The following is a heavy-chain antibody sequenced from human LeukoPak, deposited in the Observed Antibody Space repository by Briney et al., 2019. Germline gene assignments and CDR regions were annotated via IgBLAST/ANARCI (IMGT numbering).Heavy chain of an antibody. CDR3: ASTLYCSSTSCYPPFGSDP. V-gene: IGHV4-4*07. J-gene: IGHJ5*02. CDR2: IYTSGST. Sequence: SETLSLTCTVSGGSISSYYWSWIRQPAGKGLEWIGRIYTSGSTNYNPSLKSRVTISVDTSKNQFSLKLSSVTAADTAVYYCASTLYCSSTSCYPPFGSDPWGQGTLVTVSS. CDR1: GGSISSYY. D-gene: IGHD2-2*01.